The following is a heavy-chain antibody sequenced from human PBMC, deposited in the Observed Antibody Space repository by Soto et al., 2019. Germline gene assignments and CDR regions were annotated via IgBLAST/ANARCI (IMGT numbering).Heavy chain of an antibody. J-gene: IGHJ4*02. V-gene: IGHV4-30-4*01. CDR3: ARYYYDSSGYYRWRGDFDY. D-gene: IGHD3-22*01. Sequence: SETLSLTCTVSGGAISSGDYYWSWIRQPPGKGLEWIGYIYYSGSTYYNPSLKSRVTISVDTSKNQFSLKLSSVTAADTAVCYCARYYYDSSGYYRWRGDFDYWGQGTLVTVS. CDR2: IYYSGST. CDR1: GGAISSGDYY.